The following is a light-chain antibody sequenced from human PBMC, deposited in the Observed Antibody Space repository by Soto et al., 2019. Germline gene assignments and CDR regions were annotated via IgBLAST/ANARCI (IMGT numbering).Light chain of an antibody. Sequence: DIQMTQSPSSLSASVGDRVTITCRASQSISSYLNWYQQKPGKAPKLLIYAASSLQSGVPSRFSGSGSGTDFTLTISSLQPEDFATYYCHQSYITPRTFGQGTKVEIK. CDR2: AAS. J-gene: IGKJ1*01. V-gene: IGKV1-39*01. CDR1: QSISSY. CDR3: HQSYITPRT.